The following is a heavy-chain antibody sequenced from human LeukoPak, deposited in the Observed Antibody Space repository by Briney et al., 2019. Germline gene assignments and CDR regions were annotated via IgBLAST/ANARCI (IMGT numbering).Heavy chain of an antibody. CDR1: GGTFSSYA. CDR2: IIPIFGTE. D-gene: IGHD2-2*01. Sequence: SVKVSCKASGGTFSSYAISWVRQAPGQGLEWMGGIIPIFGTENYAQKFQGRVTITADESTSTAYMELSSLRSEDTAVYYCARECSTSCYMDVWGKGTTVTVSS. CDR3: ARECSTSCYMDV. J-gene: IGHJ6*03. V-gene: IGHV1-69*13.